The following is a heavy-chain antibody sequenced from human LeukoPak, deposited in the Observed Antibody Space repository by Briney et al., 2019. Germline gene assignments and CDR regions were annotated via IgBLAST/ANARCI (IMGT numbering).Heavy chain of an antibody. D-gene: IGHD2-2*01. CDR3: ARGTRSAFDY. J-gene: IGHJ4*02. CDR1: GDSVSSNTAA. Sequence: SQTLSLTCAISGDSVSSNTAAWNWIRQSPSRGLEWLGRTYYRSKWYDDYAESVKSRITINPDTSKNQFSLQLNSVTPDDTAIYYCARGTRSAFDYWGQGTLVTVSS. CDR2: TYYRSKWYD. V-gene: IGHV6-1*01.